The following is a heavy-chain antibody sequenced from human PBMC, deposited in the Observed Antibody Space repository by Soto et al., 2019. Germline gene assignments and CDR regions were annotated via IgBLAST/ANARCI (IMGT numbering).Heavy chain of an antibody. V-gene: IGHV3-21*01. J-gene: IGHJ5*02. Sequence: EGSLRLSCAASGFTFSSDSMNWVRQAPGKGLEWVSSISSSSSYIYYADSVKGRFTISRDNAKNSLYLQMNSLRAEDTAVYYCARGLYYYDRTAYYSPWGQGTLVTISS. D-gene: IGHD3-22*01. CDR2: ISSSSSYI. CDR1: GFTFSSDS. CDR3: ARGLYYYDRTAYYSP.